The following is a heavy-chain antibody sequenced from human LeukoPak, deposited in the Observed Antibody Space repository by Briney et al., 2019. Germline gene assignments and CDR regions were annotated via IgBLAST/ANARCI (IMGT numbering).Heavy chain of an antibody. CDR1: GFAVSTNY. V-gene: IGHV3-66*02. CDR3: ARDQRSESYYPWGWFDP. D-gene: IGHD1-26*01. Sequence: GGSLRLSCSASGFAVSTNYLSWVRQAPGKGLEWVSVIYSDGSTYYTDSVKGRFTISRDNSKNTLYLQMNSLRPEDTAVYYCARDQRSESYYPWGWFDPWGQGTLVTVSS. J-gene: IGHJ5*02. CDR2: IYSDGST.